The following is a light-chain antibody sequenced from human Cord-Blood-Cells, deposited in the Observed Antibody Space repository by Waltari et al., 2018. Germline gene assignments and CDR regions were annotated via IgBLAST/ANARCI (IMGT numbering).Light chain of an antibody. Sequence: SYVLTQPPSVSVAPGKTARITCGGNHIGSKSVNWYQQKPGQAPVLVIYYDSDRPSGIPERFSGSNSGNTATLTISRVEAGDEADYYCQVWDSSSDHPVFGGGTKLTVL. CDR1: HIGSKS. V-gene: IGLV3-21*04. J-gene: IGLJ3*02. CDR2: YDS. CDR3: QVWDSSSDHPV.